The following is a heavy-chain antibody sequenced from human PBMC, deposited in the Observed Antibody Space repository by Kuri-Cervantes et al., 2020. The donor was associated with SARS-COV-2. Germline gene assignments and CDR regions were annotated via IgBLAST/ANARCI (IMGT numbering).Heavy chain of an antibody. Sequence: SQTLSLTCAFYGESFSGYYWNWIRQSPGKGLEWIGEVNHRGSTNYNPSLESRVTISVDTSKNQFSLKLSSVTAADTAVYYCARGWNYDILTGYYTAYFDYWGQGTLVTVSS. CDR3: ARGWNYDILTGYYTAYFDY. D-gene: IGHD3-9*01. CDR2: VNHRGST. V-gene: IGHV4-34*01. J-gene: IGHJ4*02. CDR1: GESFSGYY.